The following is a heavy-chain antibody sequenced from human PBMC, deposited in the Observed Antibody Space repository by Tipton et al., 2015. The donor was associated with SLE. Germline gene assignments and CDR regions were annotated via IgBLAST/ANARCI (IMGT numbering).Heavy chain of an antibody. J-gene: IGHJ3*02. CDR2: IFYSGDT. V-gene: IGHV4-39*01. D-gene: IGHD2/OR15-2a*01. Sequence: TLSLTCTVSDASISSTSFYWGWVRQPPGKGLEWIGSIFYSGDTYYNPSLKSRVTISVDTSKNQFFLNLESVTAADTAVYYCARGVYEDAFDIWGQGTMVTVSS. CDR1: DASISSTSFY. CDR3: ARGVYEDAFDI.